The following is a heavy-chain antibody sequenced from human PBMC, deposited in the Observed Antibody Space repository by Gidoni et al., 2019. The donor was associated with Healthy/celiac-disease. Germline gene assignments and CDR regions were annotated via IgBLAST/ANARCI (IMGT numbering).Heavy chain of an antibody. V-gene: IGHV1-2*02. CDR1: GYTFTAYY. Sequence: QVQLVQSGAEVKKPGASVTVSCKASGYTFTAYYMHWVRQAPGQGLEWMGWINPNSGGTNYAQKFQGRVTMTRDTSISTAYMELSRLRSDDTAVYYCAREEYSYGPEENYYYYGMDVWGQGTTVTVSS. J-gene: IGHJ6*02. CDR2: INPNSGGT. D-gene: IGHD5-18*01. CDR3: AREEYSYGPEENYYYYGMDV.